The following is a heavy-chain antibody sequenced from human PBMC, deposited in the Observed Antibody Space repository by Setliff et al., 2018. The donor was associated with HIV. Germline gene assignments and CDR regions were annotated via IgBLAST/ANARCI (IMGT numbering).Heavy chain of an antibody. D-gene: IGHD6-13*01. CDR3: ARPSFGSSSWKNDAFDI. CDR1: GYTFTGYY. Sequence: GASVKVSCKASGYTFTGYYMHWVRQAPGQGLEWMGRINPNSGGTNYAQKFQGRVTMTRDTSISTAYMELSRPRSDDTAVYYCARPSFGSSSWKNDAFDIWGQGTMVTVSS. J-gene: IGHJ3*02. V-gene: IGHV1-2*06. CDR2: INPNSGGT.